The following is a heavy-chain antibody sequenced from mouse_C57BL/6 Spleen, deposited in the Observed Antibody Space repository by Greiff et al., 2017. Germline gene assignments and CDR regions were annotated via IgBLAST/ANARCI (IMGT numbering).Heavy chain of an antibody. CDR3: ARPVSVLLRSSFAY. CDR1: GFTFSDYG. V-gene: IGHV5-17*01. Sequence: EVKLMESGGGLVKPGGSLKLSCAASGFTFSDYGMHWVRQAPEKGLEWVAYISSGSSTIYYADTVKGRFTISRDKAKNTLFLQMTSLRSEDTALYYCARPVSVLLRSSFAYWGQGTLVTVSA. CDR2: ISSGSSTI. D-gene: IGHD1-1*01. J-gene: IGHJ3*01.